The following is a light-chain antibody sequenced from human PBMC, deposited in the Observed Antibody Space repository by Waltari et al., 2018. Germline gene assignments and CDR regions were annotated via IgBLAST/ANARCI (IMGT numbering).Light chain of an antibody. Sequence: DIQMTQSPSSLSASVGDRVTITCQASQSVGSHVNWYQQKAGKVPKLLIYAATRLQSGVPLRFSGSGSGTDFALTISSLQPEDFASYYCQQSYSPPETFGQGTKLEVK. J-gene: IGKJ2*01. CDR3: QQSYSPPET. CDR1: QSVGSH. CDR2: AAT. V-gene: IGKV1-39*01.